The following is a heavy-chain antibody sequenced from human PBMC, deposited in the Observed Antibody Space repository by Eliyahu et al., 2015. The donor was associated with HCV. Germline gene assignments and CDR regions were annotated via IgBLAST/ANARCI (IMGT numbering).Heavy chain of an antibody. Sequence: EVQLVESGGGLVQPGGSLRLSCAASGFTFSSYSMNWVRQAPGKGLEWVSYISSSSSTIYYADSVKGRFTISRDNAKNSLYLQMNSLRAEDTAVYYCARDPLPRLRYRIGYDFWSGYPSAFDIWGQGTMVTVSS. CDR2: ISSSSSTI. J-gene: IGHJ3*02. D-gene: IGHD3-3*01. CDR1: GFTFSSYS. V-gene: IGHV3-48*01. CDR3: ARDPLPRLRYRIGYDFWSGYPSAFDI.